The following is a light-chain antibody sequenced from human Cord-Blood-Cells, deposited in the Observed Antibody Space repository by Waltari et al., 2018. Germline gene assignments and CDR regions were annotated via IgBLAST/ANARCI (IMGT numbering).Light chain of an antibody. Sequence: DIQMTQPPSSLSAPVGDRVTISCRVSQGISNYLAWYQQKPGKVPKLLIYAASTLQSGVPSRFSGSGSGTDFTLTISSLQPEDVATYYCQKYNSAPLTFGQGTKVEIK. CDR1: QGISNY. CDR3: QKYNSAPLT. V-gene: IGKV1-27*01. CDR2: AAS. J-gene: IGKJ1*01.